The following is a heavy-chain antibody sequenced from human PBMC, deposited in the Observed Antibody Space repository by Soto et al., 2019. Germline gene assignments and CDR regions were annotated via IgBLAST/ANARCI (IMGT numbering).Heavy chain of an antibody. Sequence: GESLKISCKGSGYSFTSYWISWLRQRPGKVLEWMGRIDPSDSYTNYSPSFQGHVTISADKSISTAYLQWSSLKASDTAMYYCARWCSSTSCRYMGTYYYYGMEVWGQGTMDTVSS. CDR2: IDPSDSYT. D-gene: IGHD2-2*01. V-gene: IGHV5-10-1*01. J-gene: IGHJ6*02. CDR1: GYSFTSYW. CDR3: ARWCSSTSCRYMGTYYYYGMEV.